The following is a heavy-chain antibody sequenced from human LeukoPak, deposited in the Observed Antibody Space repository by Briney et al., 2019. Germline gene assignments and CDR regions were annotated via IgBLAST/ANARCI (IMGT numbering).Heavy chain of an antibody. CDR1: GFTFSSYA. D-gene: IGHD3-22*01. CDR2: ISGSGGST. CDR3: AKDLDSSGYYFDY. J-gene: IGHJ4*02. V-gene: IGHV3-23*01. Sequence: GGALRLSCAASGFTFSSYAMSWVRQAPGKGLEWVSAISGSGGSTYYADSVKGRFTISRDNSKNTLYLEMNSLRAEDTAVYYCAKDLDSSGYYFDYWGQGTLVTVSS.